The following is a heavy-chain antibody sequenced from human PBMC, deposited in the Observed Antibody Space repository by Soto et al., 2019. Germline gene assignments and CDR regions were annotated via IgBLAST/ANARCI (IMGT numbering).Heavy chain of an antibody. CDR1: GFTFSGYG. Sequence: GGSLRLSCGASGFTFSGYGMHWVRQAPGKGLEWVAVISYDGSNKYYADSVKGRFTISRDNSKNTLYLQMNSLRAEDTAVYYCAKSXLRYYYDSSPAYYYGMDVWGQGTTVTVS. J-gene: IGHJ6*02. V-gene: IGHV3-30*18. D-gene: IGHD3-22*01. CDR2: ISYDGSNK. CDR3: AKSXLRYYYDSSPAYYYGMDV.